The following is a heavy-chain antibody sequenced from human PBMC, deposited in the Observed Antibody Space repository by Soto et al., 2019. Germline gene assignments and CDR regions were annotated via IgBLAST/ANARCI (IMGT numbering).Heavy chain of an antibody. CDR2: FKWNSGDV. J-gene: IGHJ6*02. V-gene: IGHV3-9*01. D-gene: IGHD3-10*01. CDR1: GFTFGDYA. Sequence: GGSLRLSCAASGFTFGDYAMHWVRQVPGKGLEWVSGFKWNSGDVGYADSVKGRFTISRDNAKNSLYLQMNSLRPEDTAVYYCAKDRSSGSPYYGMDFWGQGTMVTVSS. CDR3: AKDRSSGSPYYGMDF.